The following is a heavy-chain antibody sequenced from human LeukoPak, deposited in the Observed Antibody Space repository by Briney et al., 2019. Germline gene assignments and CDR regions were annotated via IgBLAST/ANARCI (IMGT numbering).Heavy chain of an antibody. J-gene: IGHJ6*03. D-gene: IGHD2-8*01. Sequence: SETLSLTCTVSGGSINSYYWSWIRQPPGKGLEWIGYIYTSGNTNYNPSLKSRVTISVDTSRDQFSLKLNSVTAADTAVYYCASNKWNYYYVDVWGKGTTVTVSS. CDR3: ASNKWNYYYVDV. CDR1: GGSINSYY. V-gene: IGHV4-4*09. CDR2: IYTSGNT.